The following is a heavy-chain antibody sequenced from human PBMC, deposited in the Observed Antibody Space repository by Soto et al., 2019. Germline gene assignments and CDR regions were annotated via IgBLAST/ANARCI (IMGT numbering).Heavy chain of an antibody. V-gene: IGHV3-11*01. CDR3: AREISYVSGGDVYYRTDG. Sequence: GSLRLSCAASGFTFSDHYMAWIRQAPGKGLEIVAHMSVSVSIEDCGDSVKGRFSIFRENSKNLFFLQMFFLRAEDTAVYYCAREISYVSGGDVYYRTDGLCEGTPVTVSS. CDR1: GFTFSDHY. CDR2: MSVSVSIE. J-gene: IGHJ6*04. D-gene: IGHD3-16*01.